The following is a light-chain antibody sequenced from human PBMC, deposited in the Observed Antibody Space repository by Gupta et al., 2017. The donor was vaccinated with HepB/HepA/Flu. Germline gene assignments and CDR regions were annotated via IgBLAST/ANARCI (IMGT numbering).Light chain of an antibody. J-gene: IGKJ4*01. CDR2: VAS. V-gene: IGKV1-39*01. Sequence: DIQMTQSPSSLSASVGDRVTITCRASQSISSYLNWYQQKPGKAPKFLIYVASSLQSGVPSRFSGSGSGTDFTLTISRLQPEDFATYYCQQSYTTPTTFGGGTKVEIK. CDR3: QQSYTTPTT. CDR1: QSISSY.